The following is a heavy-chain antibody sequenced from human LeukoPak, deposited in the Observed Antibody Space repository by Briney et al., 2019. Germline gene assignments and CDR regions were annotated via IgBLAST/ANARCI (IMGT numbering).Heavy chain of an antibody. Sequence: GESLKISCKGSGYSFTSYWIGWVRQMPGKGLEWMGIIYPGDSDTRYSPSFQGQVTISADKSISTAYLQWRSLKASDTAMYYCARAVPGSMVTADYWGQGTLVTVSS. V-gene: IGHV5-51*01. J-gene: IGHJ4*02. CDR1: GYSFTSYW. CDR2: IYPGDSDT. CDR3: ARAVPGSMVTADY. D-gene: IGHD3-10*01.